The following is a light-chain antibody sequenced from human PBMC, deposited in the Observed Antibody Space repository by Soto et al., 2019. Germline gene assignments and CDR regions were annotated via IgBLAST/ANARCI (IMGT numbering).Light chain of an antibody. V-gene: IGLV2-14*01. CDR3: SSYTSSNTLVV. CDR2: EVN. CDR1: SSDVGGYNF. J-gene: IGLJ2*01. Sequence: QSVLTRPASVSGSPGQSITISCTGTSSDVGGYNFVSWYEQHPGKAPKLIIYEVNGRPSGVSDRFSGSKSGNTASLTISGLQAEDEADYYCSSYTSSNTLVVFGGGTKVTVL.